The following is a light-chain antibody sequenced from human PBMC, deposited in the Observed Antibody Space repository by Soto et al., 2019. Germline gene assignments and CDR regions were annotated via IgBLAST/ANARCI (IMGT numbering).Light chain of an antibody. CDR3: QQYYTTPVT. Sequence: DIVMTQSPDSLAVFLGEGATINCKSSQSLLHLAWYQQKPGQPPKLLIYWASTRESGVPDRFSGSGSGTDFTLTISSLQAEDVAVYYCQQYYTTPVTFGQGTKVEIK. CDR1: QSLLH. CDR2: WAS. J-gene: IGKJ1*01. V-gene: IGKV4-1*01.